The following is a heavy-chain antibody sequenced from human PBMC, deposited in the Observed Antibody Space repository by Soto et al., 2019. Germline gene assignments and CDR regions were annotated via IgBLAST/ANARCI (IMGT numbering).Heavy chain of an antibody. D-gene: IGHD2-2*01. V-gene: IGHV3-23*01. CDR2: ISGSGGST. CDR3: AKCSDIVVVPAAIGMDV. Sequence: GGSLRLSCAASGFTFSSYAMSWVRQAPGKGLEWVSAISGSGGSTYYADSVKGRFTISRDNSKNTLYLQMNSLRAEDTAVYYCAKCSDIVVVPAAIGMDVWGQGTTVTVSS. J-gene: IGHJ6*02. CDR1: GFTFSSYA.